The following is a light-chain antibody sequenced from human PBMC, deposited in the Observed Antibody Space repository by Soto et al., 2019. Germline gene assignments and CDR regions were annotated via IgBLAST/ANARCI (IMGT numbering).Light chain of an antibody. V-gene: IGLV1-40*01. J-gene: IGLJ2*01. Sequence: QSVLTQSPSASGTPGQRVTISCSGSRSNIGRNFVYWYQQVPGKAPKLLISAYTNRPSGIPDRFSGSKSGTSASLAITGLQAEDEADFYCQSYDSSFNGLIFGVGTKLTVL. CDR2: AYT. CDR1: RSNIGRNF. CDR3: QSYDSSFNGLI.